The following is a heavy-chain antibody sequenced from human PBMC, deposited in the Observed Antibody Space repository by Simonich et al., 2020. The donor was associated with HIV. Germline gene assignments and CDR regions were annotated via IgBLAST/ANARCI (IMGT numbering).Heavy chain of an antibody. CDR1: GFTFSNAW. V-gene: IGHV3-48*04. CDR2: ISSSGSTI. CDR3: ASSSGRYGDAFDI. D-gene: IGHD6-19*01. Sequence: EVQLVESGGGLVKPGGSLRLSCAASGFTFSNAWMSWVRQAPGKGLEWVSYISSSGSTIYYADSVKGRFTISRDNAKNSLYLQMNSLRAEDTAVYYCASSSGRYGDAFDIWGQGTMVTVSS. J-gene: IGHJ3*02.